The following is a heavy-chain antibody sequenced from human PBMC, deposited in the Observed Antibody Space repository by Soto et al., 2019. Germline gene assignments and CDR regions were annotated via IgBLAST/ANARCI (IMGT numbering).Heavy chain of an antibody. Sequence: SETLSLTCTVSGGSISSGGYYWSWIRQHPGKGLEWIGYIYYSGSTYYNPSLKSRVTISVDTSKNQFSLKLSSVTAADTALYYCARDTLGKQWHFLDYWGQRTPVT. CDR2: IYYSGST. D-gene: IGHD6-19*01. J-gene: IGHJ4*02. V-gene: IGHV4-31*03. CDR3: ARDTLGKQWHFLDY. CDR1: GGSISSGGYY.